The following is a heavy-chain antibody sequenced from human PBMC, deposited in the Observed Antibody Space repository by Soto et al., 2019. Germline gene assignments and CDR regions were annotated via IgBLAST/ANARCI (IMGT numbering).Heavy chain of an antibody. CDR1: GYTFTYHT. D-gene: IGHD6-19*01. CDR2: INAGNGNT. V-gene: IGHV1-3*01. J-gene: IGHJ4*02. CDR3: AREGIAVAGMGDY. Sequence: QVQLVQSGAEVKKPGASVKVSCKASGYTFTYHTMHWVRQAPGQRLEWMGWINAGNGNTKYSQKFQGRVTITRDTSASTAYMELSSLRSEDTAVYYCAREGIAVAGMGDYWGQGTLVTVSS.